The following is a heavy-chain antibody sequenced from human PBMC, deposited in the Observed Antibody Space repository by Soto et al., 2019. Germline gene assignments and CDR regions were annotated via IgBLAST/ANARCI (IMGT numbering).Heavy chain of an antibody. CDR1: GVSLSTSGVC. CDR2: IYWDDDK. V-gene: IGHV2-5*02. Sequence: QITLKESGPTLVKPTQTLTLTCTFSGVSLSTSGVCVDWIRQPPGNALEWLALIYWDDDKLYSPSLKSSLTITKATSKSQVVLTLTNIDPLDTATYFCAHYFYILVDDAFDIWGQGTTVTVSS. J-gene: IGHJ3*02. CDR3: AHYFYILVDDAFDI. D-gene: IGHD2-15*01.